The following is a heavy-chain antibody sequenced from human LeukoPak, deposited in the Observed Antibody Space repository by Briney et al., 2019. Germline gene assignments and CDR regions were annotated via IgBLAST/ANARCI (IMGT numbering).Heavy chain of an antibody. J-gene: IGHJ4*02. V-gene: IGHV1-2*02. CDR3: ARGGGYCSSTSCYPFDY. CDR2: INLNSGGT. D-gene: IGHD2-2*01. CDR1: GYTFTGYY. Sequence: ASVKVSCKASGYTFTGYYMHWVRQAPGQGLEWMGWINLNSGGTNYAQKFQGRVTMTRDTSISTAYMELSRLRSDDTAVYYCARGGGYCSSTSCYPFDYWGQGTLVTVSS.